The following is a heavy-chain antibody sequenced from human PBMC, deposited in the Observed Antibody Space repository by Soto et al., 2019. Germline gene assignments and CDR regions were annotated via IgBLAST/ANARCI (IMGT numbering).Heavy chain of an antibody. Sequence: EVQLVESGGGLVQPGGSLKLSCAASGFTFSSYSMNWVRQAPGKGLEWVSSISSSSSYIYYADSVKGRFTISRDNAKNSLYLQMNSLRAEDTAVYYCARDLRRQWLPYYYGMDVWGQGTTVTVSS. D-gene: IGHD6-19*01. J-gene: IGHJ6*02. CDR1: GFTFSSYS. CDR3: ARDLRRQWLPYYYGMDV. V-gene: IGHV3-21*01. CDR2: ISSSSSYI.